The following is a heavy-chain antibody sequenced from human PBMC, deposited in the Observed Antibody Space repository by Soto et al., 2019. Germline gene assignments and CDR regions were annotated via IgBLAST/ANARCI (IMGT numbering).Heavy chain of an antibody. V-gene: IGHV3-21*01. J-gene: IGHJ4*02. CDR2: ISSSSSYR. D-gene: IGHD3-22*01. Sequence: GGSLRLSCAASGFTFSSYSMSWVRQAPGKGLEWVSPISSSSSYRYYADSVKGRFTISRDNAKNSLYLQMNSLRAEDTAVYYCARDSYRAPSGYYDYWGQGTLVTVSS. CDR3: ARDSYRAPSGYYDY. CDR1: GFTFSSYS.